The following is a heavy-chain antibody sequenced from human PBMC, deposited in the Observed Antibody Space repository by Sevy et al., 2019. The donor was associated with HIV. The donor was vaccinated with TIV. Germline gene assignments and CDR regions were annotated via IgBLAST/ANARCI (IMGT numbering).Heavy chain of an antibody. J-gene: IGHJ6*02. D-gene: IGHD1-26*01. CDR3: ARNRLLNRVSYGMDV. CDR1: GYTFTSYD. Sequence: ASVKVSCKASGYTFTSYDINWVRQAIGQGLEWMGWMNPNSGNTGYAQKFQGRVTMTRNTSISTAYMELSSLRSEDTAVYYCARNRLLNRVSYGMDVWGQGTTVTVSS. V-gene: IGHV1-8*01. CDR2: MNPNSGNT.